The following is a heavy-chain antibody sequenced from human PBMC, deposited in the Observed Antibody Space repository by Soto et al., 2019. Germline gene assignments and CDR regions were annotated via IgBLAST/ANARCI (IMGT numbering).Heavy chain of an antibody. Sequence: EVQLLESGGGLVQPGGSLRLSCAASGFTFSSYAMSWVRQAPGKGLEWVSAISGSGGTTYYADSVKGRFAFSRDNSKNTLYLPMNSLSAEDTAVYYCAKTANGWFSAFDIWGQGTMVTVSS. CDR3: AKTANGWFSAFDI. J-gene: IGHJ3*02. V-gene: IGHV3-23*01. CDR2: ISGSGGTT. CDR1: GFTFSSYA. D-gene: IGHD6-19*01.